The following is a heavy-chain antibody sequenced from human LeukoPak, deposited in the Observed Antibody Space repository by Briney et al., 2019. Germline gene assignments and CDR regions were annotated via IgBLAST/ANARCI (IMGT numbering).Heavy chain of an antibody. CDR1: GYSFTSYW. Sequence: GESLKISCKGSGYSFTSYWIGWVRQMPGKGLEWMGIIYPGDSDTRYSPSFQGQVTISADTSISTAYLQWSSLKVPNTAMYYWDRGGLTGTTEFDYWGQGTLVTVSS. CDR3: DRGGLTGTTEFDY. V-gene: IGHV5-51*01. D-gene: IGHD1-7*01. J-gene: IGHJ4*02. CDR2: IYPGDSDT.